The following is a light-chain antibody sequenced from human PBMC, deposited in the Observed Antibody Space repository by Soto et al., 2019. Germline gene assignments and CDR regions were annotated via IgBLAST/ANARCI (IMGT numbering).Light chain of an antibody. CDR2: DAS. V-gene: IGKV1-5*01. CDR3: QQYNSYPLT. J-gene: IGKJ4*01. CDR1: QSISSR. Sequence: DLQMTQSPSTLSASVGDRVTITCRASQSISSRLAWYQQKPGKAPKLLIYDASSLESGVPSRFSGSGSGTEFTLAHSSPQPDDFATYYCQQYNSYPLTFGGGTKVEIK.